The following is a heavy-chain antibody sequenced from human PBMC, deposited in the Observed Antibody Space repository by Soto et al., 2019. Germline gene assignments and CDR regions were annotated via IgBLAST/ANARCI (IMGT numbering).Heavy chain of an antibody. CDR1: GFTFSSYA. J-gene: IGHJ6*02. CDR2: ISGSGGST. V-gene: IGHV3-23*01. D-gene: IGHD4-17*01. CDR3: VEGTTVTTLGNYYYGMDV. Sequence: EVQLLESGGGLVQPGGSLRLSCAASGFTFSSYAMSWVRQAPGKGLEWVSAISGSGGSTYYADSVKGRFTISRDNSKNTLYLQMNSLRAEDTAVYYCVEGTTVTTLGNYYYGMDVWGQGTTVTVSS.